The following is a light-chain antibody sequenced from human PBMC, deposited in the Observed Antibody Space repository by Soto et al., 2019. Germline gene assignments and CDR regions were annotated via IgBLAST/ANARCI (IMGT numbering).Light chain of an antibody. J-gene: IGKJ1*01. Sequence: EIVLTQSPGTLSVSPGERATLSCRASQSLNSNSLAWYQQKPGQAPRLLIYNAYNRASGIPDRFCGSGSGTDFTLTISRLEPEDFVVYHCQQYDGSPRTFGQGTKVEVK. V-gene: IGKV3-20*01. CDR2: NAY. CDR3: QQYDGSPRT. CDR1: QSLNSNS.